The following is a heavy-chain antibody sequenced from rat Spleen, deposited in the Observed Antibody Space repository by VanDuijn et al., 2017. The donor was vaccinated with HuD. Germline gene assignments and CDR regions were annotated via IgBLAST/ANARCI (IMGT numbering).Heavy chain of an antibody. V-gene: IGHV5-31*01. CDR2: ITNTGGST. J-gene: IGHJ2*01. CDR3: TKNWDY. D-gene: IGHD3-6*01. Sequence: EVQLVESGGGLVQPGRSMKLSCAASGFTFNDYWMFWIRQAPKKGLEWVASITNTGGSTYYPDSVKGRFTISRDNAKNTLYLQMTSLRSEDTAIYYCTKNWDYWGQGVMVTVSS. CDR1: GFTFNDYW.